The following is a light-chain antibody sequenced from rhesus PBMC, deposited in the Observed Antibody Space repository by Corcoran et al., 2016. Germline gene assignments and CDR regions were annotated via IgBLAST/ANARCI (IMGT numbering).Light chain of an antibody. J-gene: IGKJ1*01. Sequence: EVVLTQSPTSMAVSQGERVTISCTASSSVRSSNLHWYHQKPGFPPRLLVYRISSLASGVPARFSGSGSGTSYTLTSSSMEAEDAANYYCQQGSSMPWTFGQGTKVEI. CDR2: RIS. CDR1: SSVRSSN. V-gene: IGKV3-35*01. CDR3: QQGSSMPWT.